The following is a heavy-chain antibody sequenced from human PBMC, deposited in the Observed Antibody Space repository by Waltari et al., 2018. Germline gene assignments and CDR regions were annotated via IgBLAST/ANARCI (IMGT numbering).Heavy chain of an antibody. V-gene: IGHV3-30*01. D-gene: IGHD3-10*01. CDR1: TFSSYA. J-gene: IGHJ6*02. Sequence: TFSSYAMHWVRQAPGKGLEWVAVISYDGSNKYYADSVKGRFTISRDNSKNTLYLQMNSLRAEDTAVYYCARDSGSGAFKGPITMVEALLSGAEYYYYGMDVWGQGTTVTVSS. CDR2: ISYDGSNK. CDR3: ARDSGSGAFKGPITMVEALLSGAEYYYYGMDV.